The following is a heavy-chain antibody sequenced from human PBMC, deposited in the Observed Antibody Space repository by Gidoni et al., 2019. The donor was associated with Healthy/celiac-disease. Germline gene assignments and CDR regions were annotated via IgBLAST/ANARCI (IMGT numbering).Heavy chain of an antibody. CDR2: IYYSGST. Sequence: QVQLQESGPGLVKPSQPLSLTCTVPGGSISSGGYYWSWIRQHPGKGLEWIGYIYYSGSTYYNPSLKSRVTISVDTSKNQFSLKLSSVTAADTAVYYCARFGNDDSSGYSLYYFDYWGQGTLVTVSS. D-gene: IGHD3-22*01. V-gene: IGHV4-31*03. CDR1: GGSISSGGYY. J-gene: IGHJ4*02. CDR3: ARFGNDDSSGYSLYYFDY.